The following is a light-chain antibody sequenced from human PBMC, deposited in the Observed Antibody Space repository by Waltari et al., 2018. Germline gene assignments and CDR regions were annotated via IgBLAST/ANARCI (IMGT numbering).Light chain of an antibody. CDR1: QSVSSSY. V-gene: IGKV3-20*01. CDR3: QQYGSSPRT. Sequence: EIVLTQSPGTLSLSPGERATLSCRASQSVSSSYLAWYQQKPGQAPRLRIYGASSRATGIPDRFSGSGSGTDFTLPISRLEPEDFAVYYCQQYGSSPRTFGQGTKLEIK. J-gene: IGKJ2*01. CDR2: GAS.